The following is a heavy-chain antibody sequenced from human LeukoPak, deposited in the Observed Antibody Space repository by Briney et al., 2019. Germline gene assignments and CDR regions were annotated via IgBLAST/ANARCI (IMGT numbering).Heavy chain of an antibody. CDR3: AIEMADMGYFDY. Sequence: PGGSLRLSCAASGFTFSSYSMNWVRQAPGKGLEWVSSISSSSSYIYYADSVKGRFTISRDNAKNSLYLQMNSLRAEDTAVYYCAIEMADMGYFDYWGQGTLVTVSS. CDR1: GFTFSSYS. D-gene: IGHD6-19*01. CDR2: ISSSSSYI. V-gene: IGHV3-21*01. J-gene: IGHJ4*02.